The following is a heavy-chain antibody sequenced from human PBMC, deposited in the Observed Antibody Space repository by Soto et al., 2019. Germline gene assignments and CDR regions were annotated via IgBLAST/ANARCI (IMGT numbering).Heavy chain of an antibody. D-gene: IGHD2-2*01. CDR1: GGAFSGYY. V-gene: IGHV4-34*01. J-gene: IGHJ6*02. CDR3: ARDRVVPAAYYYYGMDV. Sequence: SETLSLTCAVYGGAFSGYYWSWIRQPPGKGLEWIGEINPSGSTNYNPSLKSRVTISVDTSKNQFSLKLSSVTAADTAVYYCARDRVVPAAYYYYGMDVWGQGTTVTVSS. CDR2: INPSGST.